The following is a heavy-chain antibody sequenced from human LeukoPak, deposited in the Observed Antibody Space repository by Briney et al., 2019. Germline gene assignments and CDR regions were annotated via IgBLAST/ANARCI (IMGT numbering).Heavy chain of an antibody. D-gene: IGHD3-16*01. CDR3: AGGHYDNFGWNDY. CDR1: GFTFSSYG. J-gene: IGHJ4*02. Sequence: QPGRSLRLSCAASGFTFSSYGMHWVRQAPGKGLEWVAVIWYDGSNKYYADSVKGRFTISRDNSKNTLYLQMNSLRAEDTAVYYCAGGHYDNFGWNDYWGRGTLVTVSS. CDR2: IWYDGSNK. V-gene: IGHV3-33*01.